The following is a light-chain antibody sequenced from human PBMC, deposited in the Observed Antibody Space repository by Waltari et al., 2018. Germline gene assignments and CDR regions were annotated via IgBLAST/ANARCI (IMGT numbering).Light chain of an antibody. CDR2: AAS. V-gene: IGKV1-9*01. J-gene: IGKJ5*01. Sequence: IQLTQSPSSLSASVGDRVNITCRASQGISSYLAWYQQKPGKAPNLLIYAASTLQSGVPSRFSGSGSRTYFTLTISSLQPEYFATYYCQQLNSYLTFGQGTRL. CDR1: QGISSY. CDR3: QQLNSYLT.